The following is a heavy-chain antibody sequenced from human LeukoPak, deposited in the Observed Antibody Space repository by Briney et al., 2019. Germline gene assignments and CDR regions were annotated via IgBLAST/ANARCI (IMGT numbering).Heavy chain of an antibody. D-gene: IGHD2-15*01. J-gene: IGHJ5*02. CDR2: INAGNGNT. Sequence: ASVKVSCKASGYTFTSYAMHWVRQAPGQRLEWMGWINAGNGNTKYSQKFQGRVTINRDTSVSTAYMELSSLRSEDTAVYYCARVGYCSGGSCYSDQCGWFDPWGQGTMVTVSS. V-gene: IGHV1-3*01. CDR3: ARVGYCSGGSCYSDQCGWFDP. CDR1: GYTFTSYA.